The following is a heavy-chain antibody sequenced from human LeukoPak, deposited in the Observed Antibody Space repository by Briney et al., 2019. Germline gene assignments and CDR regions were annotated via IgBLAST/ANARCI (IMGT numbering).Heavy chain of an antibody. D-gene: IGHD2-21*02. V-gene: IGHV4-39*07. CDR2: IYYSGST. J-gene: IGHJ5*02. CDR1: GGSISSSSYY. CDR3: ARVGDGNWFDP. Sequence: SETLSLTCTVSGGSISSSSYYWGWIRQPPGKGLEWIGSIYYSGSTYYNPSLKSRVTISVDTSKNQFSLKLSSVTAADTAVYYCARVGDGNWFDPWGQGTLVTVSS.